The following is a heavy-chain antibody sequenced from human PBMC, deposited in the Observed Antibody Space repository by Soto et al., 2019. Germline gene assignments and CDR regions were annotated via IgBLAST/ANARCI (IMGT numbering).Heavy chain of an antibody. CDR3: ARTTYYYDSSGYGTFDY. CDR2: IYYSGST. D-gene: IGHD3-22*01. CDR1: GGSLSSGDYY. V-gene: IGHV4-30-4*01. J-gene: IGHJ4*02. Sequence: SETLSLTCTVSGGSLSSGDYYWSWIRQPPGKGLEWIGYIYYSGSTYYNPSLKSRVTISVDTSKNQFSLKLSSVTAADTAVYYCARTTYYYDSSGYGTFDYWGQGTLVTVPQ.